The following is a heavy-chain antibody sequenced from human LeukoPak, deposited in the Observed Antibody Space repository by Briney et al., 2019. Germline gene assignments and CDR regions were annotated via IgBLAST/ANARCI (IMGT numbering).Heavy chain of an antibody. V-gene: IGHV1-69*04. CDR1: GGTFSSYA. Sequence: ASVKVSCKASGGTFSSYAISWVRQAPGQGLEWMGRIIPILGIANYAQEFQGRVTITADKSTSTAYMELSSLRSEDTAVYYCASQSPPYYYDSSGYIFQHWGQGTLVTVSS. J-gene: IGHJ1*01. CDR2: IIPILGIA. D-gene: IGHD3-22*01. CDR3: ASQSPPYYYDSSGYIFQH.